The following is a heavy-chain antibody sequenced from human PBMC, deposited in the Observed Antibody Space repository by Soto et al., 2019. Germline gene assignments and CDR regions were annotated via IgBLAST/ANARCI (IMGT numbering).Heavy chain of an antibody. V-gene: IGHV4-4*07. J-gene: IGHJ6*02. CDR1: GASIRTYF. Sequence: QVQLQESGPGLVKPSETLSLTCTVSGASIRTYFWTWIRQSAGEGLERLGRIDPSGTTTSNPSLKRRLTMSLDTSTNQFSLTLTSVTAADTAVYFCASLGRNYYNGMDVWGQGTTVIVSS. CDR2: IDPSGTT. CDR3: ASLGRNYYNGMDV.